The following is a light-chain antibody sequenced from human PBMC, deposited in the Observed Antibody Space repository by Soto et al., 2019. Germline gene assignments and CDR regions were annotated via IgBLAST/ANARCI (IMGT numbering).Light chain of an antibody. CDR2: EVS. V-gene: IGLV2-14*01. CDR1: SSDVGGYNY. J-gene: IGLJ2*01. CDR3: SSYTSSSTLV. Sequence: QSVLTQPASVSGSPGQSITISCTGTSSDVGGYNYVSWYQQNPGKAPKLMIYEVSNRPSGVSNRFSGSKSGNTASLTISGLQAEDEADYYCSSYTSSSTLVFGEGTKLTVL.